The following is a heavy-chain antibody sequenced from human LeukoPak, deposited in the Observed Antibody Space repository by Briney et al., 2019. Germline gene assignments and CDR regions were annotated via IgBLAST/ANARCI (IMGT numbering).Heavy chain of an antibody. CDR2: MYYSGST. Sequence: PSETLSLTCTVSGGSISSGDYYWSWIRQPPGKGLEWIAYMYYSGSTYYNPSLKSRVTMSADPSKNQLSLKLSSVTAADTAVHYCARPYYYDSRIDPWGQGILVTVSS. D-gene: IGHD3-22*01. J-gene: IGHJ5*02. V-gene: IGHV4-30-4*01. CDR3: ARPYYYDSRIDP. CDR1: GGSISSGDYY.